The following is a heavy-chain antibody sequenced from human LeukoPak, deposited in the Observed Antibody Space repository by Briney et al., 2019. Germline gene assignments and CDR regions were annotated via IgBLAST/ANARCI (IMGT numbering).Heavy chain of an antibody. V-gene: IGHV2-5*02. D-gene: IGHD6-13*01. J-gene: IGHJ4*02. CDR1: GFSLSTSGVG. CDR3: AHRRVAAAANNFDY. CDR2: IYWDDDK. Sequence: SGPTLVNPTQTLTLTCTFSGFSLSTSGVGGGWIRQPPGKALEWLALIYWDDDKRYSPSLKSRLTITKDTSKNQVVLTMTNMDPVDTATYYCAHRRVAAAANNFDYWGQGTLVTVSS.